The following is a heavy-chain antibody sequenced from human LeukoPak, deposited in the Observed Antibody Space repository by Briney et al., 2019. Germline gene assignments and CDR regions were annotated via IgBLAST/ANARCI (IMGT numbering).Heavy chain of an antibody. Sequence: PGGSPRLSCAASGFTFSYYTMYWVRQAPGKGLEWVSIIGISGGGIHYADSVKGRFTISRDNAKNSLYLQMNSLRAEDTAVYYCARDGGYSYGYCFDYWGQGTLVTVSS. J-gene: IGHJ4*02. D-gene: IGHD5-18*01. V-gene: IGHV3-21*01. CDR1: GFTFSYYT. CDR2: IGISGGGI. CDR3: ARDGGYSYGYCFDY.